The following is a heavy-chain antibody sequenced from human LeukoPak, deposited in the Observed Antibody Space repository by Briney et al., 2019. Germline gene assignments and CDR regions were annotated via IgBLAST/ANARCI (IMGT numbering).Heavy chain of an antibody. CDR1: GFTFSSYG. Sequence: GGSLRLSCAASGFTFSSYGMHWVRQAPGKGLEWVAFIRYDGSNKYYADSVKGRFTISRDNSKNTLYLQMNSLRAEDTAVYYCAKDLALYYCSGGSCYIDCWGQGTLVTVSS. D-gene: IGHD2-15*01. V-gene: IGHV3-30*02. J-gene: IGHJ4*02. CDR2: IRYDGSNK. CDR3: AKDLALYYCSGGSCYIDC.